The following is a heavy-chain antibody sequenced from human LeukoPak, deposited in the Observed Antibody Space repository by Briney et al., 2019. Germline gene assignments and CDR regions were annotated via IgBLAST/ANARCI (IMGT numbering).Heavy chain of an antibody. CDR3: ARDRTGRQPFDY. D-gene: IGHD2-2*01. J-gene: IGHJ4*02. Sequence: GGSLRLSCAASGFTVSSNYMSWVRQAPGKGLEWVSVIYSGGSTYYADSVKGRFTISRDNSKNTLYLQMNSLRAEDTAVYYCARDRTGRQPFDYWGQGTLVTVSS. V-gene: IGHV3-53*01. CDR2: IYSGGST. CDR1: GFTVSSNY.